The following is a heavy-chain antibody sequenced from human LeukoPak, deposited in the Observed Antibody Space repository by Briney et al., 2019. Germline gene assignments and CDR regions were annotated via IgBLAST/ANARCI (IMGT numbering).Heavy chain of an antibody. CDR3: ARVNRIYYYYMDV. CDR2: IYTSGST. D-gene: IGHD1-14*01. Sequence: SQTLSLTCTVSGGSISSGSYYWSWIRQPAGKGLEWIGRIYTSGSTNYNPSLKSRVTISVDTSKYQFSLKLSSVTAADTAVYYCARVNRIYYYYMDVWGKGTTVTVSS. V-gene: IGHV4-61*02. CDR1: GGSISSGSYY. J-gene: IGHJ6*03.